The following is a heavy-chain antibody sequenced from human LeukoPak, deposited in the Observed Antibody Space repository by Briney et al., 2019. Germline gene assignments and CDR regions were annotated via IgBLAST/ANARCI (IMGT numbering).Heavy chain of an antibody. Sequence: GGSLRLSCAASGFTFSDYYMSWIRQAPGKGLEWISYISSRGDSIYYAQSVKGRFTISRDNAKNSLYLQMNSLRGEDTAIYYCVRDVAETAAAGTNYFDFWGQGTLVTVSS. V-gene: IGHV3-11*01. CDR2: ISSRGDSI. CDR1: GFTFSDYY. J-gene: IGHJ4*02. CDR3: VRDVAETAAAGTNYFDF. D-gene: IGHD6-13*01.